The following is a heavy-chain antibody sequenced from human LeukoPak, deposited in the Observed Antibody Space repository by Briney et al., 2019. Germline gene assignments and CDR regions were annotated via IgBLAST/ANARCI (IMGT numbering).Heavy chain of an antibody. CDR3: VKYNKSVGGFDH. Sequence: GGSLRLSCDASGFTFDDFTMHWVRQAPGKGLEWVSSINWDSDYIYYADSVEGRFTISRDNAKNSLSLQMKSLRAEDTALYYCVKYNKSVGGFDHWGQGTLVTVSS. D-gene: IGHD3-16*01. V-gene: IGHV3-9*01. CDR2: INWDSDYI. CDR1: GFTFDDFT. J-gene: IGHJ4*02.